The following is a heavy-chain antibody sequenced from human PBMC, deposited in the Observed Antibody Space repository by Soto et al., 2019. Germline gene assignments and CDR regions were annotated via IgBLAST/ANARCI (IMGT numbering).Heavy chain of an antibody. CDR2: ISSNGGST. J-gene: IGHJ4*02. Sequence: GGSLRLSCSASGFTFSSYAMHWVRQAPGKGLEYVSAISSNGGSTYYADSVKGRLTISSDNSKNTLYLQMSSLRAEDTAVYYCVKGDCSSTSCYWASFDYWGQGTLVTVSS. CDR1: GFTFSSYA. V-gene: IGHV3-64D*08. CDR3: VKGDCSSTSCYWASFDY. D-gene: IGHD2-2*01.